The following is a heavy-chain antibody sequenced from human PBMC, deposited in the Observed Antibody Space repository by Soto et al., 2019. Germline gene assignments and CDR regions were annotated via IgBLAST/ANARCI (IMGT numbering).Heavy chain of an antibody. CDR1: GASISGNY. Sequence: PSETLSLTCTVSGASISGNYWTWIRQPAGKGLEWIGRIYNGGNTNYNPSLKRRITMSLDTSKNQFSLKLTSVTATDTAVYYCARWNYGAAECWGPGTLVTVSS. J-gene: IGHJ4*02. CDR3: ARWNYGAAEC. V-gene: IGHV4-4*07. D-gene: IGHD1-7*01. CDR2: IYNGGNT.